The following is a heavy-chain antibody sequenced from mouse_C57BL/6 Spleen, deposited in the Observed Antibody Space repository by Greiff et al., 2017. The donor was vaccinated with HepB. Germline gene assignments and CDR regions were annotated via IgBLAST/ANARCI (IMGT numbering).Heavy chain of an antibody. D-gene: IGHD2-4*01. Sequence: EVQLVESGGGLVKPGGSLKLSCAASGFTFSSYAMSWVRQTPEKRLEWVATISDGGSYTYYPDNVKGRFTISRDNAKNNLYLQMSHLKSEDTAMYYCARSPIYYDYDGFAYWGQGTLVTVSA. CDR1: GFTFSSYA. V-gene: IGHV5-4*01. CDR2: ISDGGSYT. CDR3: ARSPIYYDYDGFAY. J-gene: IGHJ3*01.